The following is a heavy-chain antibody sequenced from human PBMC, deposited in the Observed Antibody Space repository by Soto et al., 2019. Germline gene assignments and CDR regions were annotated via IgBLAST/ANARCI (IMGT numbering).Heavy chain of an antibody. Sequence: EVQLVESGGGLVQPGGSLRLSCAASGFTFSSYTMVWVRQAPGKGLEWVSYITSSSTTIYYADSVKGRFTISRDNAKNALYLQMNSLRDEDTAVYYGASDCKYGYCGQGTLVTVSS. CDR1: GFTFSSYT. CDR2: ITSSSTTI. CDR3: ASDCKYGY. D-gene: IGHD2-2*01. J-gene: IGHJ4*02. V-gene: IGHV3-48*02.